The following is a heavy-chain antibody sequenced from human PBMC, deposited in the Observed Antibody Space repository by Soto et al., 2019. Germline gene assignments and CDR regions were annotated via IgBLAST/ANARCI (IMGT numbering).Heavy chain of an antibody. CDR2: ISGSGGST. CDR3: AKDPYGSGSHYYYYYGMEV. V-gene: IGHV3-23*01. J-gene: IGHJ6*01. Sequence: VGSLRLSCASSVCTFSNYPMSWVRQSPGKWLEWVSAISGSGGSTYYADSVKGRFTISRDNSKNTLYLQMNSLRAEDTAVYYCAKDPYGSGSHYYYYYGMEVLGQGTTDIVS. D-gene: IGHD3-10*01. CDR1: VCTFSNYP.